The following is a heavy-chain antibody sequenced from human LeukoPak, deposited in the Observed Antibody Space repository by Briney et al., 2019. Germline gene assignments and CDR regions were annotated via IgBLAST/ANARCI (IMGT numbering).Heavy chain of an antibody. CDR3: ARDKSYDFWSGYYPGPDAFDI. Sequence: GGSLRLSCAASGFTFSSYWMSWVRQAPGKGLEWVANIKQDGSEKYYVDSVKGRFTISRDNAKNSLYLQMNSLRAEVTAVYYCARDKSYDFWSGYYPGPDAFDIWGQGTMVTVSS. D-gene: IGHD3-3*01. V-gene: IGHV3-7*01. CDR2: IKQDGSEK. J-gene: IGHJ3*02. CDR1: GFTFSSYW.